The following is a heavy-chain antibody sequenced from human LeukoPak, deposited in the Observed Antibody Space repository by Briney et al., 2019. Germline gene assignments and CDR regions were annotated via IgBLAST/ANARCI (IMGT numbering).Heavy chain of an antibody. V-gene: IGHV4-39*01. CDR1: GGSISSSSYY. Sequence: SETLSLTCTVSGGSISSSSYYWGWIRQPPGKGLEWIGSIYYSGSTYYNPSLKSRVTISVDTSKNQFSLKLSSVTAADTAVYYCARLGSSLAARWGLVDYWGQGSLVTVSS. D-gene: IGHD6-6*01. J-gene: IGHJ4*02. CDR3: ARLGSSLAARWGLVDY. CDR2: IYYSGST.